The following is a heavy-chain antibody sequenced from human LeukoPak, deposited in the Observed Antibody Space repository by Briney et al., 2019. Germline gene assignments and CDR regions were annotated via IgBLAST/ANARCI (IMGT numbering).Heavy chain of an antibody. V-gene: IGHV4-39*01. Sequence: PSETLSLTCTVAGGSISSDVHYWDWIRQAPGKGLEWIGSLLYNGNTWYNPSLESRVTISVVTSENQFSLRLTSVNAADTALYFCTRRGSGNGGTYAGMDVWGPGTSVTVSS. D-gene: IGHD1-26*01. CDR2: LLYNGNT. J-gene: IGHJ6*02. CDR1: GGSISSDVHY. CDR3: TRRGSGNGGTYAGMDV.